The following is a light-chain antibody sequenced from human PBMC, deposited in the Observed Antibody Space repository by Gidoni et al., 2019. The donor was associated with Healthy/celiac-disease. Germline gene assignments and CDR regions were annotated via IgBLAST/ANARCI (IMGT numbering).Light chain of an antibody. CDR3: AAWDDSLSGRGV. J-gene: IGLJ3*02. Sequence: QSVLTQPPSASGTHGQRVTISCSGSSSNIGSTYVYWYQPLPGTAPKLLIYRNNQRPSGVPDRFSGSKSGTSASLAISGLRSEDEADYYCAAWDDSLSGRGVFGGGTKLTVL. CDR1: SSNIGSTY. V-gene: IGLV1-47*01. CDR2: RNN.